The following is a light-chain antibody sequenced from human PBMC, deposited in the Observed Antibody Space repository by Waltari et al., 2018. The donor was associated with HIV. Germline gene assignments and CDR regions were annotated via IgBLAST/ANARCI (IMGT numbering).Light chain of an antibody. CDR3: CSYAGSSTFYWV. V-gene: IGLV2-23*02. CDR2: EVS. CDR1: SSDVGSYNI. Sequence: QSALTQPASVSGSPGQSITISCTGTSSDVGSYNIVSWFQQHPGKAPKLMIYEVSKRPSGVSNRFSGSKSGNTASLTISGLQAEDEADYYCCSYAGSSTFYWVFGGGTKLTVL. J-gene: IGLJ3*02.